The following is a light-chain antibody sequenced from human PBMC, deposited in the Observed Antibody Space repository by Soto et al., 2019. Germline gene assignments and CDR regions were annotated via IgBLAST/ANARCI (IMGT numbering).Light chain of an antibody. CDR1: SGHSTYA. J-gene: IGLJ7*01. CDR3: QTWGTGSAIVV. Sequence: QPVLTQSPSASASLGASVKLTCTLSSGHSTYAIAWHQQQPEKGPRYLMKVNSGGSHIKGDGIPDRFSGSSSGAERYLFISSLQSEDEAYYYCQTWGTGSAIVVFGGGTQLTVL. V-gene: IGLV4-69*01. CDR2: VNSGGSH.